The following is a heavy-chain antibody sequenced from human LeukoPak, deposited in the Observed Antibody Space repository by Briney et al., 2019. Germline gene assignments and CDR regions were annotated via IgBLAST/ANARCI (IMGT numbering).Heavy chain of an antibody. J-gene: IGHJ4*02. V-gene: IGHV3-7*04. CDR1: GFTFSTNW. CDR2: IKQDGSEK. D-gene: IGHD6-6*01. Sequence: GGSLRLSCAASGFTFSTNWMSWVRQAPGKGLEWVANIKQDGSEKYYVDSVKGRFTISRDNAKNSLYLQMNSLRAEDTAVYYCARDWEYSSSSVYWGQGTLVTVSS. CDR3: ARDWEYSSSSVY.